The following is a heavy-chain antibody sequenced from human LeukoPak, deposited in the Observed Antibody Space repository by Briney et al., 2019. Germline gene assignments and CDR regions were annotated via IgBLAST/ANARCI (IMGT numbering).Heavy chain of an antibody. J-gene: IGHJ4*02. CDR3: ASGGWYRGY. CDR2: INHRGST. D-gene: IGHD2-15*01. V-gene: IGHV4-34*01. Sequence: SSETLSLTCAVYGGSFSGYYWTWIRQTPGKGLEWIGEINHRGSTNYNPSLESRVTISVDTSRNHFSLDLTSVTAADTAVYYCASGGWYRGYWGQGTLVTVSS. CDR1: GGSFSGYY.